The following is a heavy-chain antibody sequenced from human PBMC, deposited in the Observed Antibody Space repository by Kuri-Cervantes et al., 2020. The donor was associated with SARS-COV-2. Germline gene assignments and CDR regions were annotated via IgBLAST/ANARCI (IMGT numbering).Heavy chain of an antibody. CDR1: GFNFSTTD. D-gene: IGHD2-8*01. CDR2: ISYDGKKK. CDR3: AKDRFGVHDF. J-gene: IGHJ4*02. Sequence: SLKISCTASGFNFSTTDMHWVRKTPGKGLEWVAVISYDGKKKKCVASGKGRFTISRDNSQNTLYLQVKSLKSEDTAIYYCAKDRFGVHDFWGQGTLVTVSS. V-gene: IGHV3-30*18.